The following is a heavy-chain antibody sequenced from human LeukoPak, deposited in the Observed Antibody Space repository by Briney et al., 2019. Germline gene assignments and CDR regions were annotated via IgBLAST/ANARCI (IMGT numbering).Heavy chain of an antibody. CDR1: GGSISSYY. CDR3: AELRYYYDSSGSGGYYFDY. D-gene: IGHD3-22*01. Sequence: SEALSLTCTVSGGSISSYYWSWIRQPPGKGLEWIGSIYYSGSTYYNPSLKSRVTISVDTSKNQFSLKLSSVTAADTAVYYCAELRYYYDSSGSGGYYFDYWGQGTLVTVSS. V-gene: IGHV4-59*05. J-gene: IGHJ4*02. CDR2: IYYSGST.